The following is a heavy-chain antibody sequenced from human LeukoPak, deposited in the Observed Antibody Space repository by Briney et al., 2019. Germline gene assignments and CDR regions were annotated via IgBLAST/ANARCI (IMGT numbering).Heavy chain of an antibody. D-gene: IGHD3-22*01. Sequence: GGSLRLSCAASGFTVSSNYMSWVRQAPGKGLEWVSVIYSGGSTYYADSVKARFTISRHNSKNTLYLQMNSLRAEDTAVYYCATKSDSSGYYYRYWGQGTLVTVSS. CDR1: GFTVSSNY. V-gene: IGHV3-53*04. CDR2: IYSGGST. J-gene: IGHJ4*02. CDR3: ATKSDSSGYYYRY.